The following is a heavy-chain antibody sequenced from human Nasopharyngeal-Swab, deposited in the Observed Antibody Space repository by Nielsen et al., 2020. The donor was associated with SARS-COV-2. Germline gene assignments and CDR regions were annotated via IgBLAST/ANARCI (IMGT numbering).Heavy chain of an antibody. V-gene: IGHV3-23*01. CDR1: GLTFSNYA. J-gene: IGHJ5*02. CDR2: IFGSGAIT. Sequence: GGSLRLSCAASGLTFSNYAMSWVRQAPGKGLEWVSSIFGSGAITSYADSVKGRFTISRDNSKNTLYLQMDSLRAEDTAVYYCSTLPLGYCSGVSCLDAWGQGTLVTVSS. CDR3: STLPLGYCSGVSCLDA. D-gene: IGHD2-15*01.